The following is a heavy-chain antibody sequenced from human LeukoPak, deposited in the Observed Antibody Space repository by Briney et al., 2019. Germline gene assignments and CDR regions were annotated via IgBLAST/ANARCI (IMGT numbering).Heavy chain of an antibody. Sequence: GASVKVSCKVSGYSSTNFGIAWVRQAPGQGPEWMGWIAGDNGNTNYAEHLQGRVSMTTDTSTSTAYMELRSLRSDDTAVYYCARFPQTLFSYVDAFDIWGQGTLVTVSS. CDR1: GYSSTNFG. CDR2: IAGDNGNT. J-gene: IGHJ3*02. CDR3: ARFPQTLFSYVDAFDI. D-gene: IGHD2-21*01. V-gene: IGHV1-18*01.